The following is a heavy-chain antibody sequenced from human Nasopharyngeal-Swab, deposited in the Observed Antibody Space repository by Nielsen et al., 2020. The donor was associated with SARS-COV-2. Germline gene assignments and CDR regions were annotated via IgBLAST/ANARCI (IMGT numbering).Heavy chain of an antibody. J-gene: IGHJ6*02. CDR1: GFTFSSYA. CDR3: AKDHVKYGDYVRYDYGMDV. CDR2: ISGSGGST. D-gene: IGHD4-17*01. V-gene: IGHV3-23*01. Sequence: LSLTCAASGFTFSSYAMSWVRQAPGKGLEWVSAISGSGGSTYYADSVKGRFTISRDNSKNTLYLQMNSLRAEDTAVYYCAKDHVKYGDYVRYDYGMDVWGQGTTVTVSS.